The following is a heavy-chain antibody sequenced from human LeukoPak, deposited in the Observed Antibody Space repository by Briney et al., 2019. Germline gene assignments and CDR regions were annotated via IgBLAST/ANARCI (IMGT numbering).Heavy chain of an antibody. CDR1: GGSFSGYY. CDR2: INHSGST. Sequence: SETLSLTCVVYGGSFSGYYWSWIRQPPGKGLEWIGEINHSGSTNYNPSLKSRVTISVGTSKNQFSLKLSSVTAADTAVYYCARGCFSSGWYRRDYFDYWGQGTLVTVSS. J-gene: IGHJ4*02. CDR3: ARGCFSSGWYRRDYFDY. V-gene: IGHV4-34*01. D-gene: IGHD6-19*01.